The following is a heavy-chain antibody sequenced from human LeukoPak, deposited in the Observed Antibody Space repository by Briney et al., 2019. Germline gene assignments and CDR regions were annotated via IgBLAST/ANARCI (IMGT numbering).Heavy chain of an antibody. V-gene: IGHV4-30-4*01. CDR2: IYYSGST. CDR3: ARGYIVVVPAATAEDAFDF. Sequence: SETLSLTCTVSGGSISSGDYYWSWIRQPPGKGLEWIGYIYYSGSTYYNPSLKSRVTISVDTSKNQFSLKLSSVTAADTAVYYWARGYIVVVPAATAEDAFDFWGQRTMGTVSS. CDR1: GGSISSGDYY. D-gene: IGHD2-2*01. J-gene: IGHJ3*01.